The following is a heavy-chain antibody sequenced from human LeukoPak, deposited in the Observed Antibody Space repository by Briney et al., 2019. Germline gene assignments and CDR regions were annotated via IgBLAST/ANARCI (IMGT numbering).Heavy chain of an antibody. V-gene: IGHV1-2*02. Sequence: ASVKVSCKASGYTFTGYYMHWVRQAPGQGLEWMGWINPNSGGTNYAQKFQGRVTMTRDTSISTAYMELSRLRSDDTAVYYCASTKAGGSGSYSAYLYWGQGTLVTVSS. D-gene: IGHD3-10*01. CDR3: ASTKAGGSGSYSAYLY. CDR2: INPNSGGT. J-gene: IGHJ4*02. CDR1: GYTFTGYY.